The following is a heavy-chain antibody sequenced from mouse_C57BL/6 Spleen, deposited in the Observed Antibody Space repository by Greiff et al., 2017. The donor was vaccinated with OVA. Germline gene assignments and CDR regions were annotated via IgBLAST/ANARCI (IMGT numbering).Heavy chain of an antibody. D-gene: IGHD1-1*01. Sequence: EVQLVESGGGLVKPGGSLKLSCAASGFTFSSYAMSWVRQTPEKRLEWVATISDGGSYTYYPDNVKGRFTISRDNAKNNLYLQMSHLKSEDTAMYYCARVPYGSSYDYFDYWGQGTTLTVSS. J-gene: IGHJ2*01. CDR3: ARVPYGSSYDYFDY. V-gene: IGHV5-4*01. CDR1: GFTFSSYA. CDR2: ISDGGSYT.